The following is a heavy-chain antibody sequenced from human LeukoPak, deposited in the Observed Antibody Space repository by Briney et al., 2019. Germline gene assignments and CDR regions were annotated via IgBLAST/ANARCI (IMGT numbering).Heavy chain of an antibody. CDR2: ISGSGGST. Sequence: GGSLRLSCAASEFTFSSYAMSWVRQAPGKGLEWVSAISGSGGSTYYADSVKGRFTISRDNSKNTLYLQMNSLRAEDTAVYYCAKDRSSSSWYPGGLDYWGQGTLVTVSS. J-gene: IGHJ4*02. CDR1: EFTFSSYA. CDR3: AKDRSSSSWYPGGLDY. D-gene: IGHD6-13*01. V-gene: IGHV3-23*01.